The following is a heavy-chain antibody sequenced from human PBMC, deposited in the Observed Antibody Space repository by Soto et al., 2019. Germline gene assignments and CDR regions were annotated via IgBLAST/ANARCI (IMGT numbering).Heavy chain of an antibody. V-gene: IGHV4-34*01. J-gene: IGHJ5*02. CDR1: GGSFSDTY. CDR2: INHNTNT. CDR3: ARGVRLVRCIFDP. Sequence: QVHLQQWGAGLLKPSETLSLTCAVYGGSFSDTYWNWFRQPPGKGLEWIGEINHNTNTIYNPSLTSQVTISVDTSKNHFSLKLTSVTAAYTAVYYCARGVRLVRCIFDPWGQGTLVTVS. D-gene: IGHD3-3*01.